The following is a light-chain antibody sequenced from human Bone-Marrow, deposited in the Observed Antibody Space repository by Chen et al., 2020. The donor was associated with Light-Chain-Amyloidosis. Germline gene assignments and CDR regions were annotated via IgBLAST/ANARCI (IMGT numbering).Light chain of an antibody. CDR3: QSADSSGTYEVI. J-gene: IGLJ2*01. Sequence: SYELTQPPSVPVSPGHTPRITCSGDDLPTKYAYGYQQKPGQAPVLVIHRDTERPSGISERFSGSSSGTTATLTISGVQAEDEADYHCQSADSSGTYEVIFGGGTKLTVL. V-gene: IGLV3-25*03. CDR1: DLPTKY. CDR2: RDT.